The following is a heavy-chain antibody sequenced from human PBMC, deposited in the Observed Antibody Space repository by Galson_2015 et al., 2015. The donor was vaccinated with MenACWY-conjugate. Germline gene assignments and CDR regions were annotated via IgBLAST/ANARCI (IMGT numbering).Heavy chain of an antibody. CDR1: GDRVPRSTAA. CDR2: TYYRSQWYG. J-gene: IGHJ3*01. V-gene: IGHV6-1*01. CDR3: ARVNSDAFDV. Sequence: AISGDRVPRSTAAWHWIRQSPSRGLEWLARTYYRSQWYGDYAVSVKSRLTLKSDTSKNHISLQLNSVTPDDTAVYYCARVNSDAFDVWGQGTRVTVSS.